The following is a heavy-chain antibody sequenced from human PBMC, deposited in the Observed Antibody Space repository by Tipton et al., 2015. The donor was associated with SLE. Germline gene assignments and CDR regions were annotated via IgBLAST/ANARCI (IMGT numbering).Heavy chain of an antibody. J-gene: IGHJ3*02. V-gene: IGHV4-4*07. Sequence: TLSLTCTVSGGSISSYYWNWIRQPAGKGLEWIGCIYTSGSTNYNPSLKSRVTMSVDTSKNQFSLKLSAVTAADTAVYYCASGADAFDIWGQGTMVTVSS. CDR2: IYTSGST. CDR3: ASGADAFDI. CDR1: GGSISSYY.